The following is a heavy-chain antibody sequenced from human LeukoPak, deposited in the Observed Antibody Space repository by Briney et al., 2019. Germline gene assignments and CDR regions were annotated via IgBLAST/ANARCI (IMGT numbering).Heavy chain of an antibody. Sequence: PGGSLRLSCAASGFTFSSYSMNWVRQAPGKGLEWVSYISTSSSTIYYADSVKGRFTISRDNAKNSLYLQMNSLRAEDTAVYYCARDLTRIAVAGTGVNWFDPWGQGTLVTVSS. CDR3: ARDLTRIAVAGTGVNWFDP. CDR1: GFTFSSYS. V-gene: IGHV3-48*04. D-gene: IGHD6-19*01. J-gene: IGHJ5*02. CDR2: ISTSSSTI.